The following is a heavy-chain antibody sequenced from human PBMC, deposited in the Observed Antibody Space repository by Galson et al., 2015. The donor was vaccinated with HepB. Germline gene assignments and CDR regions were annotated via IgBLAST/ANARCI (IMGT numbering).Heavy chain of an antibody. V-gene: IGHV4-61*01. D-gene: IGHD2-15*01. CDR2: ISYNGNT. Sequence: SETLSLTCTVSGDSVISTTYYWTWMRQSPGQGLEWIADISYNGNTNYKPSLRSRVTISVDTSKNQFSLNLKSVTAADTAVYYCATYGRRITCLHLNYYGMGVWGQGTTVTVSS. CDR3: ATYGRRITCLHLNYYGMGV. CDR1: GDSVISTTYY. J-gene: IGHJ6*02.